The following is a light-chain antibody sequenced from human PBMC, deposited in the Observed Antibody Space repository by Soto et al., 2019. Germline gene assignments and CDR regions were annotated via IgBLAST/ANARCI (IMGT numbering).Light chain of an antibody. CDR1: QSVSSSY. Sequence: EIVLTQSPGTLSLSPRERATLSCRASQSVSSSYLAWYQQKPGQAPRLLIYGASSRATGIPDRFSGSGSGTDFTLTLSRLEPEDFAVYYCQQYGSSPRTFGQGTKVEIK. CDR2: GAS. V-gene: IGKV3-20*01. J-gene: IGKJ1*01. CDR3: QQYGSSPRT.